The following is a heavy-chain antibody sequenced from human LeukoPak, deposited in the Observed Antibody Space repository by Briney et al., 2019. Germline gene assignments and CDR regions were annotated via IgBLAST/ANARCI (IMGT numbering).Heavy chain of an antibody. J-gene: IGHJ4*02. D-gene: IGHD3-10*01. V-gene: IGHV3-15*01. Sequence: GGSLRLSCAASGFTFSNVWMTWVRQTPGKRLEWVGRIKSKTDGGTTDYAAPVKGRFTISRDDSKNTLYLQMNSLKTEDTAVYYCTTDASLSLLWFGGGFDYWGQGTLVTVSS. CDR2: IKSKTDGGTT. CDR3: TTDASLSLLWFGGGFDY. CDR1: GFTFSNVW.